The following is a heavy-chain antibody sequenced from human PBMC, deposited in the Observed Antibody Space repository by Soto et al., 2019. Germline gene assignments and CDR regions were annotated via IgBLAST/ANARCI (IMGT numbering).Heavy chain of an antibody. J-gene: IGHJ5*02. CDR2: IVVGSGNT. Sequence: EASVKVSCKASGFTFTSSAVQWVRQARGQRLEWIGWIVVGSGNTNYAQKFQERVTITRDMSTSTAYMELSSLRSEDTAVYYCAADRLIAVAPLGFDPWGQGTLVTVSS. CDR1: GFTFTSSA. D-gene: IGHD6-19*01. CDR3: AADRLIAVAPLGFDP. V-gene: IGHV1-58*01.